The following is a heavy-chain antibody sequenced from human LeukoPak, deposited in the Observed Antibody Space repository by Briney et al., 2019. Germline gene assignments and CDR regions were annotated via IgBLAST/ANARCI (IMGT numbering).Heavy chain of an antibody. CDR3: ARDELLWFGELALGAFDI. J-gene: IGHJ3*02. CDR1: GGTFSSYA. V-gene: IGHV1-69*04. CDR2: IIPILGIA. D-gene: IGHD3-10*01. Sequence: SVKVSCKASGGTFSSYAISWVRQAPGQGLEWMGRIIPILGIANYAQKFQGRVTITADKSTSTAYMELSSLRSEDTAVYYCARDELLWFGELALGAFDIWGQGTMVTVSS.